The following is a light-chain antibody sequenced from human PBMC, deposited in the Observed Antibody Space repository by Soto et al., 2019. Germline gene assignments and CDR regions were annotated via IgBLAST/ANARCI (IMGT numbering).Light chain of an antibody. V-gene: IGKV3-20*01. CDR3: QQYGSPPPT. J-gene: IGKJ1*01. CDR2: GAS. CDR1: QTVADNF. Sequence: EVVLTQSPGTLSLSPGERASLSCRASQTVADNFLAWYQHISGQAPRLLIFGASTRATGIPDRFSGSGSRTDFTLTISRLEPEDFAVYYCQQYGSPPPTFGQGTKVEIK.